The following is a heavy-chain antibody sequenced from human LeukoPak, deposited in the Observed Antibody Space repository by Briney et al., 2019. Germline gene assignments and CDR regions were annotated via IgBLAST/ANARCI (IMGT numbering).Heavy chain of an antibody. CDR1: GYTFTSYG. J-gene: IGHJ5*02. Sequence: ASVKVSCKASGYTFTSYGLNWVPQAPGQGLEWMGWISAYNGNTKYAQKFQGRVTMTTDTPTNTIYMELKSLRSDGTAIYYCAREGSDTAHYNWFDPWGQGTLVTVSS. CDR2: ISAYNGNT. V-gene: IGHV1-18*01. CDR3: AREGSDTAHYNWFDP. D-gene: IGHD5-18*01.